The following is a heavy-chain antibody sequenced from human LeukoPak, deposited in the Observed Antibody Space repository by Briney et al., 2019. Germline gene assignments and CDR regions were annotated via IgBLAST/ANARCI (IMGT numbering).Heavy chain of an antibody. D-gene: IGHD3-22*01. V-gene: IGHV3-15*01. CDR2: IKRTTDGGTT. J-gene: IGHJ4*02. Sequence: GGSLRLSCALSALTLNNIWMVWVRQAPGKGLEWVGRIKRTTDGGTTNYAAPVKGRFTISRDDSINTLYLQMNRLRAEDTAVYSCTTDLYDSRGQDPDYWGQGTLVTVSS. CDR1: ALTLNNIW. CDR3: TTDLYDSRGQDPDY.